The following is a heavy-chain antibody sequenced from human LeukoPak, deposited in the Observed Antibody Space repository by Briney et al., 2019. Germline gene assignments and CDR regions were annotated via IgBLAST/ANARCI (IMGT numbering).Heavy chain of an antibody. V-gene: IGHV3-23*01. CDR3: AKDYGGWLRSRGHDAFDI. D-gene: IGHD5-12*01. CDR1: GFTFSSYG. J-gene: IGHJ3*02. Sequence: GGSLRLSCAASGFTFSSYGMSWVRQAPGKGLEWVSAISGSGGSTYYADSVKGRFTISRDNSKNTLYLQMNSLRAEDTAVYYCAKDYGGWLRSRGHDAFDIWGQGTMVTVSS. CDR2: ISGSGGST.